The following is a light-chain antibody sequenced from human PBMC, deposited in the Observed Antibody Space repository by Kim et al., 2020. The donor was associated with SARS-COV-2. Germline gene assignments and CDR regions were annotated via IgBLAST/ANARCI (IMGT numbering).Light chain of an antibody. J-gene: IGKJ1*01. CDR1: QSVSSY. Sequence: IVLTQYPATLSLSPGERATLSCRASQSVSSYLAWYQQKPGQAPRLLIYDASNRATGIPARFSGSGSGTDFTLTISSLEPEDFAVYYCQQRSNWPATFGQGTKVEIK. CDR2: DAS. CDR3: QQRSNWPAT. V-gene: IGKV3-11*01.